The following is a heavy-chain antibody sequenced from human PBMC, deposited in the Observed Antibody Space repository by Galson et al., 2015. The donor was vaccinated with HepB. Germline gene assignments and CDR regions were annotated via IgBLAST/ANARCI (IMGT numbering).Heavy chain of an antibody. CDR1: GFIFSTYA. CDR2: ISYDGNNK. Sequence: SLRLSCAASGFIFSTYAMHWVRQAPGKGLEWVAVISYDGNNKYYADSVKGRFTISRDNSKNTLFLQMISLRSEDTAVYYCARDYFRGLTGYMSGWYADYWGQGTLVTVSS. CDR3: ARDYFRGLTGYMSGWYADY. J-gene: IGHJ4*02. V-gene: IGHV3-30*03. D-gene: IGHD6-13*01.